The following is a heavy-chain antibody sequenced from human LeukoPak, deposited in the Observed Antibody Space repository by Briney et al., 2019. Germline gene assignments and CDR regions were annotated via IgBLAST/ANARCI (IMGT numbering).Heavy chain of an antibody. CDR1: GFTFSSYG. CDR3: AKSSRYGYFFPLDY. V-gene: IGHV3-30*18. J-gene: IGHJ4*02. D-gene: IGHD5-18*01. CDR2: ISYDGSNK. Sequence: GGSLRLSCAASGFTFSSYGMHWVRQAPGKGLEWVAVISYDGSNKYYADSVKGRFTISRDNSKNTLYLQMNSLRAEDTAVYYCAKSSRYGYFFPLDYWGQGTLVTVSS.